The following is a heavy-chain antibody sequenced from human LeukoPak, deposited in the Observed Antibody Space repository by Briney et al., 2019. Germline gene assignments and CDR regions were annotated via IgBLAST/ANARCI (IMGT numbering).Heavy chain of an antibody. CDR1: GFTFSSYW. J-gene: IGHJ3*02. Sequence: GGSLRLSCAASGFTFSSYWMHWVRQAPGKGLEWVSSISGSSGYIFYADSVKGRFTISRDNAKNSLYLQMNSLRAEDTAVYYCARDYDAFDIWGQGTMVTVSS. CDR2: ISGSSGYI. CDR3: ARDYDAFDI. V-gene: IGHV3-21*01.